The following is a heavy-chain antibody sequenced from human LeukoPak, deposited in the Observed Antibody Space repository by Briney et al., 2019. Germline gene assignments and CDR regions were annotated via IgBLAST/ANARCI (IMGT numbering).Heavy chain of an antibody. CDR2: INSDGSST. V-gene: IGHV3-74*01. Sequence: TGGSLRLSCAASGFTFSSYWMHWVRQAPGKVLVWVSRINSDGSSTSYADSVKGRFTISRDNSNNMLYLQMNSLRAEDTAVYYSAKKAHYDAYAKYFDYWGQGTLVTVSS. CDR1: GFTFSSYW. J-gene: IGHJ4*02. D-gene: IGHD4-17*01. CDR3: AKKAHYDAYAKYFDY.